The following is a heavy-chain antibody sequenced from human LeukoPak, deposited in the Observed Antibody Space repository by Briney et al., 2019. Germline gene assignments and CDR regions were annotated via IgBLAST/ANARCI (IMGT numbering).Heavy chain of an antibody. CDR3: VRRYYDSLTGYSSDDY. Sequence: SETLSLTCNVSGGSIRGYYWSWIRQPPGKGLEWIGYIYSSGSTNYNPSLKSRVTMSVDTSKNQFSLMLYSVTAADTAVYYCVRRYYDSLTGYSSDDYWGQGTLVTVSS. CDR1: GGSIRGYY. CDR2: IYSSGST. D-gene: IGHD3-9*01. V-gene: IGHV4-59*08. J-gene: IGHJ4*02.